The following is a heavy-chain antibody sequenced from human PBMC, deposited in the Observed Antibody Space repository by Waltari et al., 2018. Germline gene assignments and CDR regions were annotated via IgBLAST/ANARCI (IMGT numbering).Heavy chain of an antibody. CDR2: IIRIVGTA. V-gene: IGHV1-69*08. Sequence: QVQLVQSGAEVKKPGSSVKVSCKASGGTFSSYAIRWVRQAPGQGLEWMGRIIRIVGTANYAQKFQGRGTMTADKSTSTAYMERSSLRSEDTAVYYCATLGEENWFDPWGQGTLVTVSS. CDR1: GGTFSSYA. J-gene: IGHJ5*02. CDR3: ATLGEENWFDP.